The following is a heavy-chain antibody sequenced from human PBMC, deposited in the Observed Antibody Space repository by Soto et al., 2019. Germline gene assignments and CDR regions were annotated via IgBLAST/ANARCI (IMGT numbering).Heavy chain of an antibody. D-gene: IGHD6-13*01. CDR1: GGSISSSSYY. CDR3: ARHSRAAAASFFDY. J-gene: IGHJ4*02. V-gene: IGHV4-39*01. CDR2: IYYSGST. Sequence: QLQLQESGPGLVKPSETLSLTCTVSGGSISSSSYYWGWIRQPPGKGLEWIGSIYYSGSTYYNPSPKGRVTIAVDTSKNQFSLKLSSVTAADTAVYYCARHSRAAAASFFDYWGQGTLVTVSS.